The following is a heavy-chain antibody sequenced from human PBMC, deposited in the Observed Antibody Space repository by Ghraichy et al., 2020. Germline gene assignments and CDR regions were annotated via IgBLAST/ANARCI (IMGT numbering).Heavy chain of an antibody. J-gene: IGHJ4*02. V-gene: IGHV4-4*07. D-gene: IGHD4-17*01. CDR3: ARTTVSSRAYYCDS. Sequence: SETLSLTCTVSGGSISNYYWSWIRQPAVKGLEWIGRIYSSGSTKYNPSPESRVTRSVDAPNNQFSLRLNSVTGADTAVYYCARTTVSSRAYYCDSWGQGTLVTVSS. CDR1: GGSISNYY. CDR2: IYSSGST.